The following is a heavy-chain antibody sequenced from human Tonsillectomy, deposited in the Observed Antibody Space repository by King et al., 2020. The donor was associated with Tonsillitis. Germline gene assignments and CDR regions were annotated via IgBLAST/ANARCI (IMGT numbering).Heavy chain of an antibody. J-gene: IGHJ6*02. V-gene: IGHV3-30-3*01. CDR3: ATDGGWEQTNNYYYYGMDV. CDR2: ISYDGSNK. D-gene: IGHD1-26*01. Sequence: VQLVESGGGVVQPGRSLRLSCAASGFTFSSYAMHWVRQAPGKGLEWVAVISYDGSNKYFADSVKGRFTISRDNSKNTLYLQMNSLRAEDTAVYYCATDGGWEQTNNYYYYGMDVWGQGTTVTVSS. CDR1: GFTFSSYA.